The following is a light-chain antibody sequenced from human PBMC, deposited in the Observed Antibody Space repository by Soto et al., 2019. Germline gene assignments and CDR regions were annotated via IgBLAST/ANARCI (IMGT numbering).Light chain of an antibody. Sequence: DIQMTQSPSSLSASVGDRVTITCRASESISRHLNWYQQKPGPAPKLLIYAASGLQNGVPSRFIGGGSGTDFSLTISNLQPEDFATYYCQQSYSTLSITFGQRTRLEIK. V-gene: IGKV1-39*01. CDR3: QQSYSTLSIT. CDR2: AAS. CDR1: ESISRH. J-gene: IGKJ5*01.